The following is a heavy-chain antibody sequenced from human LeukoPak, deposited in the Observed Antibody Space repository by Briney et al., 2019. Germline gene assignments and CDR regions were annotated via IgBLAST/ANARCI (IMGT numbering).Heavy chain of an antibody. Sequence: SGPSLVNTTPTLTITCSFSGFSLSTSGMGVGWIRHLPEKGLEWIALIYWDDDKRYRPTLNSTLTITKDTSKNHVIRTMTNMDPVDKATYCCAHIAIIRGVIFAYWGQGTLVTVSS. CDR2: IYWDDDK. D-gene: IGHD3-10*01. V-gene: IGHV2-5*02. CDR1: GFSLSTSGMG. J-gene: IGHJ4*02. CDR3: AHIAIIRGVIFAY.